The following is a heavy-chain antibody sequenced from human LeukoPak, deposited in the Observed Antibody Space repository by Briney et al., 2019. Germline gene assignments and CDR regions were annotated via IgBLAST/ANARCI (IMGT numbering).Heavy chain of an antibody. J-gene: IGHJ6*02. Sequence: GGSLRLSCAASGFSFRNYAMTWVRLAPGKGLEWVSTISGSGSYTYYPDSVKGRFTISRDNSKNTLFLQMNSLKTEDTAVYYCARHSDKYCSGSSCYVYNFYGLDVWGQGTTVTVSS. V-gene: IGHV3-23*01. CDR2: ISGSGSYT. D-gene: IGHD2-15*01. CDR1: GFSFRNYA. CDR3: ARHSDKYCSGSSCYVYNFYGLDV.